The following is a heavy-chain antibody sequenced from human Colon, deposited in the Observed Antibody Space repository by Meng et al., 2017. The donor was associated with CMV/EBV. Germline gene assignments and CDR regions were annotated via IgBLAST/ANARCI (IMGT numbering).Heavy chain of an antibody. Sequence: HVQRQQVGAGLLKPSESLSRTVVGPGGSFSNYYWMWIRQSPGKGLEWIGDIHQSGITNHNPSLKSRVTISIDTSKNQFSLKLSSVTAADTALYYCAGGTYQAWEVLYFWGQGTLVTVSS. J-gene: IGHJ4*02. CDR2: IHQSGIT. CDR3: AGGTYQAWEVLYF. V-gene: IGHV4-34*01. D-gene: IGHD3-10*01. CDR1: GGSFSNYY.